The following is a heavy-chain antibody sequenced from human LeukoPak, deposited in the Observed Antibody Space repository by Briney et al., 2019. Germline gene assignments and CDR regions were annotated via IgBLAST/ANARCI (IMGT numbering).Heavy chain of an antibody. J-gene: IGHJ4*02. CDR2: IYYSGST. CDR1: GGSISSNY. V-gene: IGHV4-59*01. D-gene: IGHD3-10*01. CDR3: ARDRSPRGFDS. Sequence: SETLSLTCNVSGGSISSNYWSWIRQPPGKGLEWIGYIYYSGSTNYNPSLKSRVTISVDTSKNQFSLKLSSVTAADTAVYYCARDRSPRGFDSWGQGVLVTVSS.